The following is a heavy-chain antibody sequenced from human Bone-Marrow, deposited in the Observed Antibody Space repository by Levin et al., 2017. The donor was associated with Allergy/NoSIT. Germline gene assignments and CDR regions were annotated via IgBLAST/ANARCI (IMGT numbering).Heavy chain of an antibody. D-gene: IGHD1-1*01. CDR3: ARDAGDNQCVMEIIIAYYLDN. CDR2: ISHDGKTD. V-gene: IGHV3-30*04. J-gene: IGHJ4*02. Sequence: GGSLRLSCAASGFTFRHYAMHWVRQAPGKGLEWLAAISHDGKTDFYTDSVKGRFTISRDNSQNTLFLHMKSLRADDAALYYCARDAGDNQCVMEIIIAYYLDNWGQGTLVTVSS. CDR1: GFTFRHYA.